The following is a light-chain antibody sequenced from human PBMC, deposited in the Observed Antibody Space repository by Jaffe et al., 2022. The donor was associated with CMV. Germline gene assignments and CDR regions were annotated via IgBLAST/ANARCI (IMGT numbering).Light chain of an antibody. CDR3: VQTLQTTWT. CDR2: LGS. Sequence: DIVMTQSPLSLPVTPGEPASISCRSSQSLLCSHGFNCLDWYLQKPGQSPQLLIYLGSNRASGVPDRFSGNGSGTDFTLKISRVEAEDVGVYYCVQTLQTTWTFGQGTKVEIK. V-gene: IGKV2-28*01. CDR1: QSLLCSHGFNC. J-gene: IGKJ1*01.